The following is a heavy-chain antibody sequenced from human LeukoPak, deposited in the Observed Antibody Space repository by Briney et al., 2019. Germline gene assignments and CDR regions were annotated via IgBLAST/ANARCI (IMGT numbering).Heavy chain of an antibody. CDR2: IKQDGSEK. V-gene: IGHV3-7*03. D-gene: IGHD5-18*01. CDR3: ARGPMDIPMAPYYYYGMDV. CDR1: GFTFISYW. J-gene: IGHJ6*02. Sequence: GGSLRLSCTASGFTFISYWMSWVRQAPGKGLEWVASIKQDGSEKDYVDSVKGRFTVSRDNAKNSLDLQMNSLRAEDTAMYYCARGPMDIPMAPYYYYGMDVWGQGTTVTVSS.